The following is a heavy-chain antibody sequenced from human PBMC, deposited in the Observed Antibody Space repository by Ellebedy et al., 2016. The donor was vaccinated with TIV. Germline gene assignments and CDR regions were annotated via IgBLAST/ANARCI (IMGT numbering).Heavy chain of an antibody. CDR1: GGSFSGYY. CDR2: INHSGST. Sequence: SETLSLXXAVYGGSFSGYYWSWIRQPPGKGLEWIGEINHSGSTNYNPSLKSRVTISVDRSKNQFSLKLSSVTAADTAVYYCARFPSGRLRGGWFNPWGQGTLVTVSS. J-gene: IGHJ5*02. D-gene: IGHD5-12*01. CDR3: ARFPSGRLRGGWFNP. V-gene: IGHV4-34*01.